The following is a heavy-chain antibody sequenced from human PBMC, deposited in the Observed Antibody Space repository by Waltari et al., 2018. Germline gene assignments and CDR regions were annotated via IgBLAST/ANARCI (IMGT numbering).Heavy chain of an antibody. CDR3: ARDRPKDGYDAFDI. CDR2: IYYSGST. CDR1: GGSISSYY. Sequence: QVQLQESGPGLVKPSETLSLTCTVSGGSISSYYWSWIRQPPGKGLEWIGYIYYSGSTNYNPSLKSRVTIAVDTSKNQFSLKLSSVTAADTAVYYCARDRPKDGYDAFDIWGQGTMVTVSS. J-gene: IGHJ3*02. D-gene: IGHD6-25*01. V-gene: IGHV4-59*01.